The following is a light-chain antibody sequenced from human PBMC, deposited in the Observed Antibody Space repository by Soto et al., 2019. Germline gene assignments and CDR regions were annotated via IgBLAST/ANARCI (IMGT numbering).Light chain of an antibody. V-gene: IGLV2-14*01. Sequence: QSALTQPRSVSGSPGQSVTISCTGTSSDVGGYNYVSWYQQPPGKAPKLMIYAVSNRPSGVSNRFSGSKSGNTASLTISGLQAEDEADYYCSSFTSSDTLMFGGGTKLTVL. CDR1: SSDVGGYNY. CDR3: SSFTSSDTLM. CDR2: AVS. J-gene: IGLJ3*02.